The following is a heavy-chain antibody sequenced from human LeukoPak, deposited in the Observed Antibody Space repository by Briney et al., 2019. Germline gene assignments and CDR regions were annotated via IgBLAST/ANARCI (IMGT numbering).Heavy chain of an antibody. Sequence: GGSLRLSCAASGFTFSSYAMSWVRPAPGKGLEWVSAISGSGGSTYYADSVKGRFTISRDNSKNTLYLQMNSLRAEDTAVYYCAKDDILTGYAFDYWGQGILVTVSS. J-gene: IGHJ4*02. CDR1: GFTFSSYA. CDR3: AKDDILTGYAFDY. D-gene: IGHD3-9*01. V-gene: IGHV3-23*01. CDR2: ISGSGGST.